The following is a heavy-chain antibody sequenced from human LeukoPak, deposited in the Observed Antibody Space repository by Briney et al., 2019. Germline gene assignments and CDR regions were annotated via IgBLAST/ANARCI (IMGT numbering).Heavy chain of an antibody. CDR3: ARVTDYDILTGYPTNYYMDV. CDR1: GGTFSSYA. V-gene: IGHV1-69*13. CDR2: IIPIFGTA. D-gene: IGHD3-9*01. J-gene: IGHJ6*03. Sequence: SVKVSCKASGGTFSSYAISWVRQAPGQGLEWMGGIIPIFGTANYAQKFQGRVTITADESTSTAYMELSSLRSEDTAVYYCARVTDYDILTGYPTNYYMDVWGKGTTVTISS.